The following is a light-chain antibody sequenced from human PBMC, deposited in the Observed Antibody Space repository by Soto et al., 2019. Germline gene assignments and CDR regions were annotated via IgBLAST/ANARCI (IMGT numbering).Light chain of an antibody. CDR1: QDISKY. CDR2: DAS. V-gene: IGKV1-33*01. J-gene: IGKJ4*01. Sequence: DIQMTQSPSSLSASVGDRVTIACPASQDISKYLNWYQFRPGQAPKLLIYDASNLETGVTSRFRGSGSGTHFTLTIISLQPEDVATYYCQQYDNLLALTFGGGTKVQIK. CDR3: QQYDNLLALT.